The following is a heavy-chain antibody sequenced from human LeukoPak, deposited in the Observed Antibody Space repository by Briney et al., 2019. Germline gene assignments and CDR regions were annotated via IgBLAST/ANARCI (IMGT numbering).Heavy chain of an antibody. CDR2: IYTSGST. D-gene: IGHD2-15*01. Sequence: PSKTLSLTCTVSGDSISSYYWSWFRQPAGKGLEWIGRIYTSGSTSYNPSLKSRVTMSVDTSKNQFSLNLRSVTAADTAVYYCARAGDNCSGGTCYRWFEPWGQGILVTVSS. V-gene: IGHV4-4*07. CDR1: GDSISSYY. J-gene: IGHJ5*02. CDR3: ARAGDNCSGGTCYRWFEP.